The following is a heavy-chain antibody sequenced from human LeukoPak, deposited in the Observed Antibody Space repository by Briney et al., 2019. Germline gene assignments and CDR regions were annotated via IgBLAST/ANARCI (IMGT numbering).Heavy chain of an antibody. D-gene: IGHD3-3*01. J-gene: IGHJ4*02. CDR3: AAPILHHTYFFDY. Sequence: ASVKVSCKSSGYTFRDYFVHWVREAPGQGVEWMGWINPNSGGTKYAQKFQGRVTMTRDTSINTAYMELSSLRSDDTAVYYCAAPILHHTYFFDYWRQGTQVTVSS. V-gene: IGHV1-2*02. CDR1: GYTFRDYF. CDR2: INPNSGGT.